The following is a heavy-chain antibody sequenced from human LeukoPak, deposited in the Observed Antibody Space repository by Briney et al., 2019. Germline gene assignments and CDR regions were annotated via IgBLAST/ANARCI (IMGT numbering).Heavy chain of an antibody. CDR2: FYTSGST. CDR3: ARGVALYDSSGYYV. CDR1: GGSISSYY. J-gene: IGHJ4*02. Sequence: ASETLSLTCTVSGGSISSYYWSWIRQPAGKGLEWIGRFYTSGSTKYNPSLKSRVTMSVDTSKNQFSLKLSSVTAADTAVYYCARGVALYDSSGYYVWGQGTLVTVSS. D-gene: IGHD3-22*01. V-gene: IGHV4-4*07.